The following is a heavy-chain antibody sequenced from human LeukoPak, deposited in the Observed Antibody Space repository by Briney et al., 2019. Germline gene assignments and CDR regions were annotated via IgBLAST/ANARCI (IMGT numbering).Heavy chain of an antibody. CDR3: AREAVMPVAPVKIGTSDRPLYEYYGLDV. D-gene: IGHD1/OR15-1a*01. CDR1: GFTFSSYG. J-gene: IGHJ6*02. V-gene: IGHV3-53*01. Sequence: GGSLRLSCAASGFTFSSYGMHWVRQAPGKGLEWVSVIYGDDETNYADSVKGRFTISRDNSKNTLYLQMNSLRADDTAVYYCAREAVMPVAPVKIGTSDRPLYEYYGLDVWGQGTTVTVS. CDR2: IYGDDET.